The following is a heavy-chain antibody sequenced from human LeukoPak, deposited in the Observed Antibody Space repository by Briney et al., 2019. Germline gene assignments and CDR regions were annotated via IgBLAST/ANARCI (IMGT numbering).Heavy chain of an antibody. Sequence: SQTLSLTCTVSGGSISSGGYYWSWIRQHPGKGLEWIGYISYSGNTYYNPSLQSRITISVDTSKNQFSLKLSSVTAADTAVYYCARASPPIVVVPAGIPHYYYYMDVWGKGTTVTVSS. CDR2: ISYSGNT. CDR1: GGSISSGGYY. CDR3: ARASPPIVVVPAGIPHYYYYMDV. J-gene: IGHJ6*03. V-gene: IGHV4-31*03. D-gene: IGHD2-2*01.